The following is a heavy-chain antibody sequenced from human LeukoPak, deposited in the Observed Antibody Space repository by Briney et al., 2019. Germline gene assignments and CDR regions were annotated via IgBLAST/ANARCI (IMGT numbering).Heavy chain of an antibody. CDR3: ARHHFSTPPSATVTVGVDV. J-gene: IGHJ6*04. V-gene: IGHV3-7*03. CDR1: GFAFNTYA. D-gene: IGHD4-17*01. CDR2: IKQDGSEQ. Sequence: GGSLRLSCAASGFAFNTYAMNWVRQAPGKGLEWVAIIKQDGSEQYYVDSVKGRFTISRDNAKNSLYLQMSSLRAEDTAVYYCARHHFSTPPSATVTVGVDVWGKGTTVTVSS.